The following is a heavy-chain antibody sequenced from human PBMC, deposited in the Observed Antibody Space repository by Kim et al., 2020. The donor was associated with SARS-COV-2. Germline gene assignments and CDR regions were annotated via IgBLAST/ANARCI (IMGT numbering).Heavy chain of an antibody. D-gene: IGHD3-16*01. V-gene: IGHV4-31*02. J-gene: IGHJ6*02. Sequence: TYYNPSLKSRVTISVDASKNQFSLKMSSVTAAGTTVYYCAGDRCLYGMDVWGQGTTVTVSS. CDR3: AGDRCLYGMDV. CDR2: T.